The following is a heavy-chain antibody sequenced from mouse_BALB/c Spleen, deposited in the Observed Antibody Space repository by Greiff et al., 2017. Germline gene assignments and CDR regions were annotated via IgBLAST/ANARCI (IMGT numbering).Heavy chain of an antibody. CDR1: GFTFSSYA. CDR2: ISSGGST. J-gene: IGHJ4*01. Sequence: EVQLVESGGGLVKPGGSLKLSCAASGFTFSSYAMSWVRQTPEKRLEWVASISSGGSTYYPDSVKGGFTISSGNARNILYRQMISLRSEDTAMYYCARGGPGDAMDYWGQGTSVTVSS. CDR3: ARGGPGDAMDY. V-gene: IGHV5-6-5*01.